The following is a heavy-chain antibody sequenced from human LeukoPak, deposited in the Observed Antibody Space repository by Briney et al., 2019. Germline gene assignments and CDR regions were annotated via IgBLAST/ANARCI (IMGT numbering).Heavy chain of an antibody. V-gene: IGHV4-61*01. CDR1: GGPVSSGRYY. CDR2: IDYRGST. CDR3: ARDSDLLNSYYGMDV. D-gene: IGHD2-21*01. J-gene: IGHJ6*02. Sequence: SEPVSLTCSLSGGPVSSGRYYWICIRQPPGKRLEWLGYIDYRGSTNYNPQLKRRVTISVDTSNNQFSLKLSSVPAADTAVYYCARDSDLLNSYYGMDVWGQGTTATVSS.